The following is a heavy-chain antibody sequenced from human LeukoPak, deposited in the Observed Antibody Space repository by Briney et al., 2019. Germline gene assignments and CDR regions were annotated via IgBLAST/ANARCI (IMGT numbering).Heavy chain of an antibody. CDR3: ARTSDIDSIAFDI. J-gene: IGHJ3*02. Sequence: SETLSLTCTVSGGSISSSSYYWGWIRQPPGKGLEWIGYIYHSGSTYYNPSLKSRVTISVDRSKNQFSLKLSSVTAADTAVYYCARTSDIDSIAFDIWGQGTMVTVSS. CDR2: IYHSGST. D-gene: IGHD3-9*01. V-gene: IGHV4-30-2*01. CDR1: GGSISSSSYY.